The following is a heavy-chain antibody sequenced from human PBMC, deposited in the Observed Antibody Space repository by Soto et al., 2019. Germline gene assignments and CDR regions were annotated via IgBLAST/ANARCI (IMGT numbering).Heavy chain of an antibody. V-gene: IGHV3-7*01. CDR2: IKPDESEK. CDR1: GFTFSDSW. J-gene: IGHJ5*02. Sequence: GGTLIPSFTASGFTFSDSWMTWVRQAPGKGLEWVARIKPDESEKKYADSVKGRFSISRDHAKNSMYLQMDSLRGEDTAVYYCVRGGSNYASWGQGTLVTVSS. CDR3: VRGGSNYAS. D-gene: IGHD4-4*01.